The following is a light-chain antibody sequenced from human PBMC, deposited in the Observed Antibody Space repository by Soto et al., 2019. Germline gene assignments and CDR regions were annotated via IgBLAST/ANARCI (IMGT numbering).Light chain of an antibody. J-gene: IGKJ4*01. V-gene: IGKV3-11*01. CDR2: DAS. CDR3: QQRSNWLLT. Sequence: EIVLPQSPATLSLSPGERATLSCRASQSVSSYVAWYQQKPGQAPRLLIYDASNRATGIPDRFSGSGSGTDFTLTISSLEPEDFAVYYCQQRSNWLLTFGGGTNVEIK. CDR1: QSVSSY.